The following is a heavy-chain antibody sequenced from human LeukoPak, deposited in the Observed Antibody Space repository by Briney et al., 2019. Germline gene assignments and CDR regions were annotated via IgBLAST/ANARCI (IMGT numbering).Heavy chain of an antibody. J-gene: IGHJ3*02. D-gene: IGHD3-3*01. V-gene: IGHV1-46*01. CDR2: INPSGGST. Sequence: ASVKVSCKASGYTFTSYYMHWVRPAPGQGLEWMGIINPSGGSTSYAQKFQGRVTMTRDTSTSTVYMELSSLRSEDTAVYYCARAPRNYDFQSDAFDIWGQGTMVTVSS. CDR3: ARAPRNYDFQSDAFDI. CDR1: GYTFTSYY.